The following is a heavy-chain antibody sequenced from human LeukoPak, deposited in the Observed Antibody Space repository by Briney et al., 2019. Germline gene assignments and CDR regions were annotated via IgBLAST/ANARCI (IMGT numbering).Heavy chain of an antibody. CDR1: GFTFDDYA. V-gene: IGHV3-9*01. D-gene: IGHD4-17*01. CDR2: ISWNSGSI. CDR3: ASRLRLDY. Sequence: GGSLRLSCAASGFTFDDYAMHWVRQAPGKGLEWVSGISWNSGSIGYADSVKGRFTISRDNAKNSLYLQMNSLRAEDTVVYYCASRLRLDYWGQGTLVTVSS. J-gene: IGHJ4*02.